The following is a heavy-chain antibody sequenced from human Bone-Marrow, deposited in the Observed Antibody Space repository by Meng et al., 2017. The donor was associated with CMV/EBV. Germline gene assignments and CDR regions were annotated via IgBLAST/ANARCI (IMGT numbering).Heavy chain of an antibody. CDR2: IGTAGDT. J-gene: IGHJ4*02. CDR1: GFTFSSYD. Sequence: GESLKIPCAASGFTFSSYDMHWVRQATGKGLEWVSAIGTAGDTYYPGSVKGRFTITRENAKNSLYLQMNSLRAGDTAVYYCARGYRGYGTGWGQGTMVTVSS. D-gene: IGHD1-1*01. V-gene: IGHV3-13*01. CDR3: ARGYRGYGTG.